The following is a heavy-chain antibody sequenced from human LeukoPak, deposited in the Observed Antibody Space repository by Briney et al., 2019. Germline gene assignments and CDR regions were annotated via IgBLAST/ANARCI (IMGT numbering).Heavy chain of an antibody. J-gene: IGHJ4*02. D-gene: IGHD2-21*02. CDR2: ISGYNGNT. CDR3: ARDDVAYCGGDWIYLDY. Sequence: ASVKVSFKASGYIFTNFGISWVRQARGQGLEGMGCISGYNGNTKYVQKFQGRVTMTTVTSTSTTYMELMSLRLDDTAMYYCARDDVAYCGGDWIYLDYWGQGTLVTVSS. V-gene: IGHV1-18*01. CDR1: GYIFTNFG.